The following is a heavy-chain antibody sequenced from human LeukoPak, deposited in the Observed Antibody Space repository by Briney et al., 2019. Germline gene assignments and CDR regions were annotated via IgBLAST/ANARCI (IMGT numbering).Heavy chain of an antibody. V-gene: IGHV4-61*01. J-gene: IGHJ4*02. CDR3: ARGQRRLQDY. Sequence: PSETLSLTCTVSGGSVSSDSYFWTWIRQPPGKGLEWLGYIYYSGSTNYNPSLKSRVTISLDTSKRQISLKLSSLTAADTAVYYCARGQRRLQDYWGQGTLVTVSS. CDR1: GGSVSSDSYF. CDR2: IYYSGST.